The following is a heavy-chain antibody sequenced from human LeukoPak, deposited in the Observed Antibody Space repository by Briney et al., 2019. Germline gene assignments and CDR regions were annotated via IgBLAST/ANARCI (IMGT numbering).Heavy chain of an antibody. J-gene: IGHJ4*02. Sequence: PSETLSLTCTVSGYSISSGYYWGWIRQPPGKGLEWIGSIYHSGSTYYNPSLKSRVTISVDTSKNQFSLKLSSVTAADTAVYYCARDPYNWNYAPGSLVDYWGQGTLVTVSS. CDR3: ARDPYNWNYAPGSLVDY. CDR2: IYHSGST. V-gene: IGHV4-38-2*02. D-gene: IGHD1-7*01. CDR1: GYSISSGYY.